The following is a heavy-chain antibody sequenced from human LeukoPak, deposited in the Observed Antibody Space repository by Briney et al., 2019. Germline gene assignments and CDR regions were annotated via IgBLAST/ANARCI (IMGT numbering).Heavy chain of an antibody. D-gene: IGHD4-17*01. J-gene: IGHJ6*03. CDR3: ARGVTTTRYYYYHMDV. V-gene: IGHV3-53*01. CDR1: GFTVSSNY. Sequence: GGSLRLSCAASGFTVSSNYMSWVRQAPGKGLEWVSVIYSGGSTYYADSVKGRFTISRDNSKNTLYLQMNSLRAEDTAVYYCARGVTTTRYYYYHMDVWGKGTTVTISS. CDR2: IYSGGST.